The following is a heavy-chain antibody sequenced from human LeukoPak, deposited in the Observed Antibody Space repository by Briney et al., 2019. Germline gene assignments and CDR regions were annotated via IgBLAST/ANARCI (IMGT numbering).Heavy chain of an antibody. Sequence: GRSLRLSCAASGFTFSSYAMHWVRQAPGKGLEWVAVISYDGSNKYYADSVKGRFTISRDNSKNTLYLQMNSLRAEDTAVYYCAGGSKRTLSPPTYYYYYGMDVWGQGTTVTVSS. CDR2: ISYDGSNK. CDR1: GFTFSSYA. CDR3: AGGSKRTLSPPTYYYYYGMDV. J-gene: IGHJ6*02. D-gene: IGHD6-25*01. V-gene: IGHV3-30-3*01.